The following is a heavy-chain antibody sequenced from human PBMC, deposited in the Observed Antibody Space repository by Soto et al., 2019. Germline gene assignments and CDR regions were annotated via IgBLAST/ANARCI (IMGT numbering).Heavy chain of an antibody. CDR1: GFTFSSYS. CDR3: ARDGGSSYFDY. V-gene: IGHV3-21*01. CDR2: ISTI. J-gene: IGHJ4*02. Sequence: EVQLVESGGGLVKPGGSLRLSCAASGFTFSSYSMNWVRQAPGKGLEWVSSISTIYYADSVKGRFTISRDNAKNSLYLHMNSLRAEDTAVYYCARDGGSSYFDYWGQGTLVTVSS. D-gene: IGHD1-26*01.